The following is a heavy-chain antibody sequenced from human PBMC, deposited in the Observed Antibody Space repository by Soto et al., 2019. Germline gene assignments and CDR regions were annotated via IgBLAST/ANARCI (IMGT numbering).Heavy chain of an antibody. CDR3: ARSTNDYGDRH. J-gene: IGHJ4*02. D-gene: IGHD4-17*01. CDR2: MNPNSGNT. CDR1: GYTFTSYD. Sequence: QVQLVQSGAEVKKPEASVKVSCKASGYTFTSYDMNWGRQATGQGLEWMGWMNPNSGNTGYAQKFQGRVSMTRNTSISTAYMELSSLRSEDTAVYYCARSTNDYGDRHWGQGTLVTVSS. V-gene: IGHV1-8*01.